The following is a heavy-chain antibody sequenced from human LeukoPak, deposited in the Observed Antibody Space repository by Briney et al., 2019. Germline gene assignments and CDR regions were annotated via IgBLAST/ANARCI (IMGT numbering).Heavy chain of an antibody. V-gene: IGHV5-51*01. CDR1: GYTLTGYW. CDR2: IDPSDSET. CDR3: AKGDGYNLGYYGMDV. Sequence: GESLKITCKGTGYTLTGYWIGWVRQRPGKGLEWMGIIDPSDSETRYSPSFQGQVTISVDKSISTAYLQWSSLKASDTAMYYCAKGDGYNLGYYGMDVWGQGTTVTVSS. J-gene: IGHJ6*02. D-gene: IGHD5-24*01.